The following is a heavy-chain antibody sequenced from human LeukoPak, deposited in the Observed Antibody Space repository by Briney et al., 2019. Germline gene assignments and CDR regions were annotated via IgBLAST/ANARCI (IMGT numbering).Heavy chain of an antibody. CDR1: GFTLSYNA. Sequence: GSLSFSCAAYGFTLSYNARGRLRQATGKGLEGVSVISGSGGSTYYADSVKGRFTISRDNSKNTLYLQMNSLRAEDTAVYYCAKVSRYYGMDVWGQGTTVTVSS. J-gene: IGHJ6*02. CDR2: ISGSGGST. V-gene: IGHV3-23*01. D-gene: IGHD2-15*01. CDR3: AKVSRYYGMDV.